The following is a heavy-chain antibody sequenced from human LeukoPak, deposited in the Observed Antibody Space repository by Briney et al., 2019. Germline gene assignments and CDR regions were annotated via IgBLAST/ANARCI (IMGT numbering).Heavy chain of an antibody. CDR1: GFTFSSYA. Sequence: GSLRLSCAASGFTFSSYAMNWVRQAPGKGLEWVSAISGSGGSTYYADSVKGRFTISRDNSKNTLYLQMNSLRAEDTAVYYCAKDKIVVVVAATDAFDIWGQGTMVTVSS. CDR3: AKDKIVVVVAATDAFDI. V-gene: IGHV3-23*01. CDR2: ISGSGGST. J-gene: IGHJ3*02. D-gene: IGHD2-15*01.